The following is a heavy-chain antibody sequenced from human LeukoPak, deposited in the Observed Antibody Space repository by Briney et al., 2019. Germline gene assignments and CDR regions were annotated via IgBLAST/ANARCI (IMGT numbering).Heavy chain of an antibody. CDR1: GFTFSSYG. CDR3: ARWRRSGGSQTALDI. CDR2: IWYDGSNK. Sequence: GGSLRLSCAASGFTFSSYGMHWVRQAPGKGLEWVAVIWYDGSNKYYADSVKGRFTISRDNSKNTLYLQMNSLRAEDTAVYYCARWRRSGGSQTALDIWGQGTMVTVSP. J-gene: IGHJ3*02. V-gene: IGHV3-33*01. D-gene: IGHD2-15*01.